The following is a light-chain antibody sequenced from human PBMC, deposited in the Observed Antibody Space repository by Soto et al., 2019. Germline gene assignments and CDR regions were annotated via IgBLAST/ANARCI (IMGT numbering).Light chain of an antibody. CDR1: HMXXLA. CDR2: DAS. J-gene: IGKJ1*01. V-gene: IGKV3-11*01. CDR3: QQRTDRPPWT. Sequence: EIVLTQAPSTLSLSPGESATLACRASHMXXLAIAWYQHKPGQAPRLLIFDASQRATGIPARCRGSGSGTDFTLCISSREPEDFAVYYCQQRTDRPPWTCGQGTEVDIK.